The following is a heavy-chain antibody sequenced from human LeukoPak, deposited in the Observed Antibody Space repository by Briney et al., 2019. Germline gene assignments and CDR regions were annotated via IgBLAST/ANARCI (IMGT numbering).Heavy chain of an antibody. CDR1: GGSISSYY. CDR3: ARDLPYLAFYDFWNYLYYMDV. D-gene: IGHD3-3*01. J-gene: IGHJ6*03. Sequence: PSETLSLTCTVSGGSISSYYWSWIRQPPGKGLEWIGSIYYSGSTYYNPSLKSRVTISVDTSKNQFSLKLGSVTAADTAVYYCARDLPYLAFYDFWNYLYYMDVWGKGTTVTVSS. V-gene: IGHV4-59*12. CDR2: IYYSGST.